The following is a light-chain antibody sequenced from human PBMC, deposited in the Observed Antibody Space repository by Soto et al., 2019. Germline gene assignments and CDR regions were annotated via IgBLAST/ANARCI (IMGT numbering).Light chain of an antibody. Sequence: DIVMTQSPDSLAVSLGERATINCKSSQSGLSSSDRRNYLAWYQQKPGQPPKLLIYCASTRESGVPDRFSGNGTGTDFTLTISSLQAEDVAVYFCQQYYATPLTFGQGTKLEIK. J-gene: IGKJ2*01. CDR3: QQYYATPLT. V-gene: IGKV4-1*01. CDR1: QSGLSSSDRRNY. CDR2: CAS.